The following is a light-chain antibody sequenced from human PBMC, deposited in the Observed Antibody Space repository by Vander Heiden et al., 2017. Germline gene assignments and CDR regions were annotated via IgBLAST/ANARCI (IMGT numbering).Light chain of an antibody. CDR2: EVS. CDR1: SSDVGSYSR. CDR3: SSYTSSSLL. V-gene: IGLV2-18*02. J-gene: IGLJ2*01. Sequence: QSALSQPPSVSGSPGQSVTISCTATSSDVGSYSRVSWYQQPPGTAPKLMIYEVSNRRTGVPDRFSGSKSGNTASLTSSGLQAEDEADYYCSSYTSSSLLFGGGTKLTVL.